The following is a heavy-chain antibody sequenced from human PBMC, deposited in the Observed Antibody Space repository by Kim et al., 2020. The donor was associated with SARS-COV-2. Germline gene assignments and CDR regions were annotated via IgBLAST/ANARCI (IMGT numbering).Heavy chain of an antibody. D-gene: IGHD6-19*01. CDR3: ARRAYSSGWWYFDF. J-gene: IGHJ4*02. V-gene: IGHV3-74*01. Sequence: ADSENGRITIARDNAKNALYLQMNSLRVEDTAVYYCARRAYSSGWWYFDFWGQGTLVTVSS.